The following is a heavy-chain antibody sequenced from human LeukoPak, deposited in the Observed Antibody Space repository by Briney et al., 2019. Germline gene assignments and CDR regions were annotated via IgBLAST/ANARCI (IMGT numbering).Heavy chain of an antibody. V-gene: IGHV4-59*08. CDR1: GGSISPYY. Sequence: SETLSLTCTVSGGSISPYYWSWIRQPPGKGLEWIGYIYSSGSANYIPSLKSRVTISVDTSKNQFSLKLSSVTAADTAVYYCARMGGYSGYATHWGQGTLVTVSS. CDR3: ARMGGYSGYATH. CDR2: IYSSGSA. D-gene: IGHD5-12*01. J-gene: IGHJ4*02.